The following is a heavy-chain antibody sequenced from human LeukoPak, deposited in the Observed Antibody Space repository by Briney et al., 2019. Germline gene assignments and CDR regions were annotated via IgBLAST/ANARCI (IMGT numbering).Heavy chain of an antibody. D-gene: IGHD3-10*01. V-gene: IGHV3-21*01. J-gene: IGHJ4*02. CDR1: GFTFSSYN. CDR2: INRSSSNI. Sequence: GGSLRLSCAASGFTFSSYNMNWVRQAAGKGVEGVSSINRSSSNIYYADSVKRRFTISRDNAQTSLYLQMNSLRAEDTAVYYCARGAYYYGSGSYSFQIDNWGQGTLVTVSS. CDR3: ARGAYYYGSGSYSFQIDN.